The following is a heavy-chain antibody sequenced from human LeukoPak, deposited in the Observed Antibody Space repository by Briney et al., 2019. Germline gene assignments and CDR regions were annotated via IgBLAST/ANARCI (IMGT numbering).Heavy chain of an antibody. Sequence: ASVKVSCKASGYTFTSYGISWVRQAPGQVLEWMGWISAYNGNTNYAQKLQGRVTMTTDTSTSTAYMELRSLRSDDTAVYYCARDLYSDVRSGGMDVWGQGTTVTVSS. CDR1: GYTFTSYG. CDR2: ISAYNGNT. V-gene: IGHV1-18*01. D-gene: IGHD5-18*01. J-gene: IGHJ6*02. CDR3: ARDLYSDVRSGGMDV.